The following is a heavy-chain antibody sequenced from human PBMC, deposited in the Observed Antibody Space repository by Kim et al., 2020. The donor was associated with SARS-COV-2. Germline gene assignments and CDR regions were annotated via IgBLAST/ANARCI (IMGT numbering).Heavy chain of an antibody. Sequence: KGRFTISRDKSKNTLYLQMNSLRAEDTAVYYCARGGYYYDSSGYLNWFDPWGQGTLVTVSS. V-gene: IGHV3-30*07. D-gene: IGHD3-22*01. CDR3: ARGGYYYDSSGYLNWFDP. J-gene: IGHJ5*02.